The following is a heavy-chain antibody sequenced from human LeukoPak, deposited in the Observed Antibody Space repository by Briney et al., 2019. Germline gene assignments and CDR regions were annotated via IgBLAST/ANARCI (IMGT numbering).Heavy chain of an antibody. V-gene: IGHV3-53*01. CDR1: GFTVSSNY. D-gene: IGHD2-21*02. Sequence: GGSLRLSCAASGFTVSSNYMSWVRQAPGKGLEWVSVIYSGGSTYYADSVKGRFTISRDNSKNTLYLRMNSLRAEDAAVYYCAREKGDYYFDYWGQGTLVTVSS. CDR2: IYSGGST. J-gene: IGHJ4*02. CDR3: AREKGDYYFDY.